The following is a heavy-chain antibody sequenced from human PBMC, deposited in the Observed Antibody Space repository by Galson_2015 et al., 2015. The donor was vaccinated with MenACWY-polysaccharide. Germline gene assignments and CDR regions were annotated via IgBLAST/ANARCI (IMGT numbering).Heavy chain of an antibody. CDR3: ARHGEITSSSWHLDY. CDR1: GGSISSSSYC. D-gene: IGHD6-13*01. V-gene: IGHV4-39*01. CDR2: IYYSGST. J-gene: IGHJ4*02. Sequence: ETLSLTCTVSGGSISSSSYCWGWIRQPPGKGLEWIGSIYYSGSTYYNPSLKSRVTISVDTSKNQFSLKLSSVTAADTAVYYCARHGEITSSSWHLDYWGQGTLVTVSS.